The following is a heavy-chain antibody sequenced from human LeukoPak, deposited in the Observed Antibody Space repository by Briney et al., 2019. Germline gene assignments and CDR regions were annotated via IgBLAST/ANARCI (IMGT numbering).Heavy chain of an antibody. CDR3: AKDLRAYGINWFDP. V-gene: IGHV3-23*01. D-gene: IGHD3-10*01. Sequence: GGSLRLSCAASGFTFSSYAISWVRQAPGKGLEWVSAIIGSGGSTYYADSVKGRFTISRDNSKNTLYLQMNSLRAEDTAVYYCAKDLRAYGINWFDPWGQGTLVTVSS. J-gene: IGHJ5*02. CDR2: IIGSGGST. CDR1: GFTFSSYA.